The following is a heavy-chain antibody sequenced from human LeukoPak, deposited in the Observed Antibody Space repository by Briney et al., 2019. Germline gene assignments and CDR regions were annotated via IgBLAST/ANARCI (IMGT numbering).Heavy chain of an antibody. CDR1: GFTFSSYW. J-gene: IGHJ4*02. V-gene: IGHV3-7*01. CDR2: IKQDGSEK. Sequence: PGGSLRLSCAASGFTFSSYWMSWVRQAPGKGLEWVASIKQDGSEKYYVDSVKGRFTISRDNAKNSLYLQMNSLRAEDTAVYYCARDTVTPHFDYWGQGTLVTVSS. CDR3: ARDTVTPHFDY. D-gene: IGHD4-17*01.